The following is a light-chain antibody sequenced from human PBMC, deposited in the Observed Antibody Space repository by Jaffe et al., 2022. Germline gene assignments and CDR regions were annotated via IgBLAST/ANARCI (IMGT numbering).Light chain of an antibody. V-gene: IGKV2-28*01. Sequence: DIVMTQSPLSLPVTPGESASISCRSSQSLLHSNGYTYLDWYLQKPGQSPQVLIYLGSNRASGVPDRFSGSGSGTDFTLKISRVEAEDVGVYYCMQAIQSPLTFGGGTKVEIK. CDR2: LGS. J-gene: IGKJ4*01. CDR3: MQAIQSPLT. CDR1: QSLLHSNGYTY.